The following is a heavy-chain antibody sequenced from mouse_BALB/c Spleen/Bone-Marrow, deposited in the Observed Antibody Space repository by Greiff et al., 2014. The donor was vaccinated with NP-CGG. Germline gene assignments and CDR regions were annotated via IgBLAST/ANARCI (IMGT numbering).Heavy chain of an antibody. J-gene: IGHJ4*01. CDR2: ISTYYGNT. V-gene: IGHV1-67*01. D-gene: IGHD1-1*01. CDR1: GYTFTDYA. Sequence: VQLQQSGPELVRPGVSVKISCKASGYTFTDYAMHWVKQSHAKSLEWIGVISTYYGNTKYNQKFKGKATMTVDKSSSTAYMELARLTSEDAAIYYCARECGSRICAMDYWGQGTTVTVSS. CDR3: ARECGSRICAMDY.